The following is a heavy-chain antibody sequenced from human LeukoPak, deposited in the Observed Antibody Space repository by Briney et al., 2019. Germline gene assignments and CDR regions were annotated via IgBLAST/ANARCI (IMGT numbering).Heavy chain of an antibody. V-gene: IGHV3-7*01. D-gene: IGHD2-21*02. CDR3: ARDRCHGDCYYFDS. CDR1: GFTFSSYW. Sequence: GGSLRLSCAASGFTFSSYWMTWVHQAPGKGLEWVANMKQDGSEKYYVDSVKGRFTISRDNSKNSLYLQMNSLRAEDTAVYYCARDRCHGDCYYFDSWGQGTLVTVSS. J-gene: IGHJ4*02. CDR2: MKQDGSEK.